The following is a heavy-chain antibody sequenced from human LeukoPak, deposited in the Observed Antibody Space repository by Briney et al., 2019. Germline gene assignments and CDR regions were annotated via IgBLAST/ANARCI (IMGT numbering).Heavy chain of an antibody. J-gene: IGHJ3*02. CDR2: IYHSGSTYYNPSLT. D-gene: IGHD1-14*01. CDR3: ARVRTGAFDI. CDR1: GFSISSGYY. V-gene: IGHV4-38-2*02. Sequence: PSKTLSLTCTVSGFSISSGYYWGWIRQPPGKGLEWIGNIYHSGSTYYNPSLTYYNPSLKSRVTISVDTSKNQFSLKLSSVTAADTAVYYCARVRTGAFDIWGQGTMVTVSS.